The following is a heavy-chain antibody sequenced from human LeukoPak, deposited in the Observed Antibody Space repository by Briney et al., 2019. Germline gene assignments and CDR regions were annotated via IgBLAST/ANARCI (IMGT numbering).Heavy chain of an antibody. CDR2: ISAYNGNT. CDR3: ARRIAAAGIDY. Sequence: ASVKVSCKASGYTFTSYGISWVRQAPGQGLEWMGWISAYNGNTNYAQKLQGRATMTTDTSTSTAYMELRSLRSDDTAVYCCARRIAAAGIDYWGQGTLVTVSS. J-gene: IGHJ4*02. CDR1: GYTFTSYG. D-gene: IGHD6-13*01. V-gene: IGHV1-18*01.